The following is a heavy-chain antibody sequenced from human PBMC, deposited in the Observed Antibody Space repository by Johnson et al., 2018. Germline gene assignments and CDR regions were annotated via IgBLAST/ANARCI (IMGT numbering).Heavy chain of an antibody. D-gene: IGHD5-18*01. V-gene: IGHV3-7*03. CDR3: AKATDTAMVTLYYYYYYMDV. J-gene: IGHJ6*03. Sequence: VQLVESGGGLVQPGGSLRLSCAASGFTFSSYWMSWVRQAPGKGLEWVANIKQDGSEKYYVDSVKGRFTISRDNAKNSLYLQMNSLRAEDTAVYYCAKATDTAMVTLYYYYYYMDVWGKGTTVTVSS. CDR2: IKQDGSEK. CDR1: GFTFSSYW.